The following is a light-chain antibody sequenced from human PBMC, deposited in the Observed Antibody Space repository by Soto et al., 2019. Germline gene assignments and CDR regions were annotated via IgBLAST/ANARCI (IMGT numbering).Light chain of an antibody. CDR2: GAS. CDR3: QQDYNLPF. Sequence: PGERVTLSCRASQSVSSSYLTWYQQKPGQAPRLLIYGASTRATSIPARFSGSGSGTDFTLTISSLQPEDFAVYYCQQDYNLPFFGQGTKLEIK. J-gene: IGKJ2*01. CDR1: QSVSSSY. V-gene: IGKV3D-7*01.